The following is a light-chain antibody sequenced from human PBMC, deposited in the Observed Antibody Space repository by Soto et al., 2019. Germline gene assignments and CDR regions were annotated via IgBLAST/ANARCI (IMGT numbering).Light chain of an antibody. J-gene: IGLJ1*01. CDR2: EVT. V-gene: IGLV2-14*01. Sequence: QSALTQPASVSGSPGQSITISCTGTSSDIGSYNYVAWYQQFPGKTPKLMIYEVTIRPSGVSDRFSGSKSGNTASLTVSGLQAEDEADYYCSSYTGGNPSYVFGTGTKLTVL. CDR3: SSYTGGNPSYV. CDR1: SSDIGSYNY.